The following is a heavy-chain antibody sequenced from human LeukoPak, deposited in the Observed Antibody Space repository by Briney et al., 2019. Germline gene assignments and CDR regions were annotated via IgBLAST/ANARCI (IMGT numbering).Heavy chain of an antibody. CDR1: GGSISSGSYY. V-gene: IGHV4-61*02. J-gene: IGHJ4*02. CDR3: ARDSSGYANFGY. CDR2: IYTSGST. D-gene: IGHD3-22*01. Sequence: PSETLSLTCTVSGGSISSGSYYWSWIRQPAGKGLEWIGRIYTSGSTNYNPSLKSRVTISVDTSKNQFSLKLSSVTAADTAVYYCARDSSGYANFGYWGQGTLVTVSS.